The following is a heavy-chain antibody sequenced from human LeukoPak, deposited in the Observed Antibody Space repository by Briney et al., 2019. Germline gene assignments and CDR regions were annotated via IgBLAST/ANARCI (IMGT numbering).Heavy chain of an antibody. CDR3: ARRSGYDSNYFDY. CDR2: INWNGGST. CDR1: GFTFDDYG. D-gene: IGHD5-12*01. J-gene: IGHJ4*02. Sequence: GGSLRLSCAASGFTFDDYGMTWVRQAPGKGLEWVSGINWNGGSTGYADSVKGRFTISRDHAKNSLYLQMNSLRAEDTDLYYCARRSGYDSNYFDYWGQGTLVTVSS. V-gene: IGHV3-20*04.